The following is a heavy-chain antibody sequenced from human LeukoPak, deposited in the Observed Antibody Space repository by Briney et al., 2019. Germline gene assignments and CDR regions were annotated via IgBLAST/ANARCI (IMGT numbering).Heavy chain of an antibody. V-gene: IGHV3-23*01. J-gene: IGHJ4*02. CDR3: ATYDSSGYYRDRHFGY. CDR2: VSASGDDT. D-gene: IGHD3-22*01. Sequence: PGGSLRLSCAGSGFSFTTYAMTSVRQAPGKGLEWVSTVSASGDDTFYADSVKGRFTISRDNSKNTLFLQMDSLRAEDTAVYYCATYDSSGYYRDRHFGYWGQGTLVTVSS. CDR1: GFSFTTYA.